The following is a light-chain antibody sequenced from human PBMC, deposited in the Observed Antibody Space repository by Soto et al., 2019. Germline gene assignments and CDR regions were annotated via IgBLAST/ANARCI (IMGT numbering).Light chain of an antibody. J-gene: IGKJ5*01. CDR2: DAS. Sequence: DIQITQSPYTLSASVGDRVTITCRASQSISSWLAWYQQKPGKAPKLLIYDASSLERGVPSRFSGSGSGTEFTLTISSLQPEDCAIYFCQQANSFPITFGQGTRLEIK. CDR1: QSISSW. V-gene: IGKV1-5*01. CDR3: QQANSFPIT.